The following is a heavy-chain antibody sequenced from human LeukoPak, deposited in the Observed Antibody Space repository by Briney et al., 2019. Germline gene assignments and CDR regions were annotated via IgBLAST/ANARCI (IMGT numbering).Heavy chain of an antibody. CDR1: GFTFSNAW. CDR3: TTAPNLRYCSSTSCYE. V-gene: IGHV3-15*01. D-gene: IGHD2-2*01. J-gene: IGHJ4*02. Sequence: PGGSLRLSCAASGFTFSNAWMSWVRQAPGKGLEWVGRIKSKTDGGTTDYAAPVKGRFTISRDDSKNTLYLQMNSLETEDTAVYYCTTAPNLRYCSSTSCYEWGQGTLVTVSS. CDR2: IKSKTDGGTT.